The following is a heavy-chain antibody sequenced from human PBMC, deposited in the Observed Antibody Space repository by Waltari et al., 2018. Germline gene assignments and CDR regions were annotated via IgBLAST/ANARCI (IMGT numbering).Heavy chain of an antibody. V-gene: IGHV1-2*02. J-gene: IGHJ6*03. CDR3: ARDGSPAASPHYYYYYIDV. D-gene: IGHD2-2*01. Sequence: QAHLLQSGAEVKRPGASLRVSCEASGFIFTAYYLHWVRQAPGQGLEWMGWINPQNGGTNYAQKFQGRVIMTRDMSVKTVYMDLRRLGSDDPAIYYCARDGSPAASPHYYYYYIDVWGKGTTVTISS. CDR2: INPQNGGT. CDR1: GFIFTAYY.